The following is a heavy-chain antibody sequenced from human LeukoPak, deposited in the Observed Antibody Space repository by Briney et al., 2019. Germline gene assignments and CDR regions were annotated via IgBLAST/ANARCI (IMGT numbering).Heavy chain of an antibody. Sequence: GGSLRLSCTASGFTFGDYAMSWVRQAPGKGLEWVGFIRSKAYGGTTEYAASVKGRFTISRDDSKSIAYLQMNSLKTEDTAVYYCTRALGYCSGGSYYYYYGMDVWGKGTTVTVSS. J-gene: IGHJ6*04. D-gene: IGHD2-15*01. V-gene: IGHV3-49*04. CDR2: IRSKAYGGTT. CDR3: TRALGYCSGGSYYYYYGMDV. CDR1: GFTFGDYA.